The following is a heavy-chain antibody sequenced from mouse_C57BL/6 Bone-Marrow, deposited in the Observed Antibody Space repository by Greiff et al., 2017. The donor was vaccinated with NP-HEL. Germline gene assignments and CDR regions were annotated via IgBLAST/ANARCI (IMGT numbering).Heavy chain of an antibody. CDR3: ARMGDYDGGFDY. Sequence: QVQLKQPGAELVMPGASVKLSCKASGYTFTSYWMHWVKQRPGQGLEWIGEIDPSDSYTNYNQKFKGKSTLTVDKSSSTAYMQLSSLTSEDSAVYYCARMGDYDGGFDYWGQGTTLTVSS. J-gene: IGHJ2*01. CDR2: IDPSDSYT. D-gene: IGHD2-4*01. CDR1: GYTFTSYW. V-gene: IGHV1-69*01.